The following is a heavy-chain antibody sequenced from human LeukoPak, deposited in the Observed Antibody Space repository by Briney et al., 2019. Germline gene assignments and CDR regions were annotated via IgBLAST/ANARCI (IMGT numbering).Heavy chain of an antibody. CDR1: GYTFTAYY. Sequence: GASVKVSCKASGYTFTAYYIHWVRQAPGQGLEWMGWINPNSGGTKYVQKFQGRVTMTRDTSITTAYMELTRLRSDDTAVYYCARDRSYGYYYYYYMDVWGKGTTVTISS. CDR3: ARDRSYGYYYYYYMDV. D-gene: IGHD5-18*01. V-gene: IGHV1-2*02. J-gene: IGHJ6*03. CDR2: INPNSGGT.